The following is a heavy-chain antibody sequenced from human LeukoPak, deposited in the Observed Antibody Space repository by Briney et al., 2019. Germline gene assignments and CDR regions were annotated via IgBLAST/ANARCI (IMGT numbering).Heavy chain of an antibody. CDR2: ISSSSSYI. Sequence: PGGSLRLSCAASGFTFSSYSMNWVRQAPGKGLEWVSSISSSSSYIYYADSVKGRFTISRDNAKNSLYLQMNSLRTEDTAVYYCARDTYYYDSSGYYAVLDYWGQGTLVTVSS. D-gene: IGHD3-22*01. CDR1: GFTFSSYS. J-gene: IGHJ4*02. V-gene: IGHV3-21*01. CDR3: ARDTYYYDSSGYYAVLDY.